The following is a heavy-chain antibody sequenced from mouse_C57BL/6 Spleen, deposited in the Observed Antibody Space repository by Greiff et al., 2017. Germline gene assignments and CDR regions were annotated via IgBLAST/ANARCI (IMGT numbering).Heavy chain of an antibody. CDR1: GFTFSDYG. CDR2: ISSGSSTI. Sequence: VQLKESGGGLVKPGGSLKLSCAASGFTFSDYGMHWVRQAPEKGLEWVAYISSGSSTIYYADTVKGRFTISRDNAKNTLFLQMTSLRSEDTAMYYCARRITTVVEPYFDYWGQGTTLTVSS. CDR3: ARRITTVVEPYFDY. J-gene: IGHJ2*01. V-gene: IGHV5-17*01. D-gene: IGHD1-1*01.